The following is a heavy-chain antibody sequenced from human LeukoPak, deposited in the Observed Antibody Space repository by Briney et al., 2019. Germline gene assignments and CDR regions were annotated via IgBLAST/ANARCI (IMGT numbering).Heavy chain of an antibody. J-gene: IGHJ3*02. CDR2: IYHSGST. D-gene: IGHD3-22*01. CDR3: VGDLSSGYPHDAFDI. CDR1: GGSISSSNW. Sequence: SGTLSLTCAVSGGSISSSNWWSWVRQPPGKGLEWIGEIYHSGSTNYNPSLKSRVTISVDKSKNQFSLKLSSVTAADTAVYYCVGDLSSGYPHDAFDIWGQGTMVTVSS. V-gene: IGHV4-4*02.